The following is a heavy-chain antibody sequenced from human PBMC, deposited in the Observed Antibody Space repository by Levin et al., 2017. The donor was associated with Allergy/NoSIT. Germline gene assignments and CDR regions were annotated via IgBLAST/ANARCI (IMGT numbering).Heavy chain of an antibody. CDR3: ARDYYGSGSIQYYFDY. D-gene: IGHD3-10*01. J-gene: IGHJ4*02. CDR1: GFTFSSYG. V-gene: IGHV3-33*01. Sequence: LSLTCAASGFTFSSYGMHWVRQAPGKGLEWVAVIWYDGSNKYYADSVKGRFTISRDNSKNTLYLQMNSLRAEDTAVYYCARDYYGSGSIQYYFDYWGQGTLVTVSS. CDR2: IWYDGSNK.